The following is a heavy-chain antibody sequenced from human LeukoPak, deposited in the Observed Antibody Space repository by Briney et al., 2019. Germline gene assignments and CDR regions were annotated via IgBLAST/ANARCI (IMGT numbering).Heavy chain of an antibody. CDR2: VNYSGNT. D-gene: IGHD2/OR15-2a*01. CDR1: GGADSGGSITSSDYY. Sequence: PSETLSLTCSVSGGADSGGSITSSDYYWGWIRQPPGKGQEWVGSVNYSGNTYYSPSLKSRVIITVDTSRNESSLKLISVTAADTAVYFCARQSSSGDYFGGYYWGHGILVTVSS. CDR3: ARQSSSGDYFGGYY. V-gene: IGHV4-39*01. J-gene: IGHJ4*01.